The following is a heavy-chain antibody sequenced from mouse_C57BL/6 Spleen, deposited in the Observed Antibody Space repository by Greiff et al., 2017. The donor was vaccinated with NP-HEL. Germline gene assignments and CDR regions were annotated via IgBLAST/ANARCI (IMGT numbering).Heavy chain of an antibody. CDR3: AAIYYGYDRFAY. V-gene: IGHV1-22*01. J-gene: IGHJ3*01. CDR2: INPNNGGT. D-gene: IGHD2-2*01. Sequence: VQLQQSGPELVKPGASVKMSCKASGYTFTDYNMHWVKQSHGKSLEWIGYINPNNGGTSYNQKFKGKATLTVNKSSSTAYMELRSLTSEESAVYYCAAIYYGYDRFAYWGQGTLVTVSA. CDR1: GYTFTDYN.